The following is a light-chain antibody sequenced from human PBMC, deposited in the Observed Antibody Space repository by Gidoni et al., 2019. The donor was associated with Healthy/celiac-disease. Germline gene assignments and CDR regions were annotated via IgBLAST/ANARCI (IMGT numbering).Light chain of an antibody. J-gene: IGLJ2*01. CDR1: SSDVAGYNY. CDR2: DVS. CDR3: SSYTSSSTV. Sequence: QSALTQPVSVSGSPGQSITISCTGTSSDVAGYNYVSWYQQHPGKAPKLMIYDVSNRPSGVSNRFSGSKSGNTASLTISGLQAEDEADYYCSSYTSSSTVFGGGTKLTVL. V-gene: IGLV2-14*03.